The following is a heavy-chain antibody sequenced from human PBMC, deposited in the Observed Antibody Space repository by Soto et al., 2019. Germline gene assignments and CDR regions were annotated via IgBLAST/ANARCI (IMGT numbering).Heavy chain of an antibody. CDR2: INHSGST. CDR1: GGSFSGYY. Sequence: PSETLSLTCAVYGGSFSGYYWSWIRQPPGKGLEWIGEINHSGSTNYNPSLKSRVTISVDTSKNQFSLKLSSVTAADTAVYYCARAGLPTKGMDVWGQGTTVTVSS. J-gene: IGHJ6*02. V-gene: IGHV4-34*01. D-gene: IGHD2-2*01. CDR3: ARAGLPTKGMDV.